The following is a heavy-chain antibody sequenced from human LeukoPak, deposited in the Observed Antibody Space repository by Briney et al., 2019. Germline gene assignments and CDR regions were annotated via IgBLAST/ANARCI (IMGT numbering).Heavy chain of an antibody. CDR3: ARSGTIAAAGFNWFDP. CDR2: ISGSGGST. V-gene: IGHV3-23*01. D-gene: IGHD6-13*01. J-gene: IGHJ5*02. CDR1: GFTFSSYA. Sequence: GRSLRLSCAASGFTFSSYAMSWVRQAPGKGLEWVSAISGSGGSTYYADSVKGRFTISRDNSKNTLYLQMNSLRAEDTAVYYCARSGTIAAAGFNWFDPWGQGTLVTVSS.